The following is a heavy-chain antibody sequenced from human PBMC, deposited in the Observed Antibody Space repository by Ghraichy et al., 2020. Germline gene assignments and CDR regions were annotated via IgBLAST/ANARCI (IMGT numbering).Heavy chain of an antibody. CDR2: IYYSGST. CDR3: ARWAMRSIDYYDSSGYYYFDY. CDR1: GGSISSYY. D-gene: IGHD3-22*01. Sequence: SETLSLTCTVSGGSISSYYWSWIRQPPGKGLEWIGYIYYSGSTNYNPSLKSRVTISVDTSKNQFSLKLSSVTAADTAVYYCARWAMRSIDYYDSSGYYYFDYWGQGTLVTVSS. J-gene: IGHJ4*02. V-gene: IGHV4-59*01.